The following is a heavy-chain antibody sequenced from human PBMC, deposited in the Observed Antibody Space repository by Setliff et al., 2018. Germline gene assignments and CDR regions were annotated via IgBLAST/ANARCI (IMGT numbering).Heavy chain of an antibody. D-gene: IGHD3-10*01. CDR2: IYYTGKT. CDR3: ARTSTYVLGSGSYWDRWFDP. CDR1: GASISSDGYY. J-gene: IGHJ5*02. V-gene: IGHV4-31*03. Sequence: PSETLSLTCSVSGASISSDGYYWSWIRHLPGKGLQWLGHIYYTGKTYYNPSLKSRLEMSVDTSKREFALRLSSVTAADTAVYYCARTSTYVLGSGSYWDRWFDPWSQGTLVTVSS.